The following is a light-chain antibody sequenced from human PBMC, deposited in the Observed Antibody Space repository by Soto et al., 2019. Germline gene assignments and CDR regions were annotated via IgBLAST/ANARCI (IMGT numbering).Light chain of an antibody. CDR2: KAP. CDR3: QQYNTYPIT. V-gene: IGKV1-5*03. J-gene: IGKJ5*01. Sequence: DIQMTQSPSTLSASVGDRVTITCRASQSFSTWLAWYQQKPGAAPKLLIYKAPSLEAGVPSRFSGSGSGTEFTLTISSLQPDDFATYYCQQYNTYPITFGQGTRLEIK. CDR1: QSFSTW.